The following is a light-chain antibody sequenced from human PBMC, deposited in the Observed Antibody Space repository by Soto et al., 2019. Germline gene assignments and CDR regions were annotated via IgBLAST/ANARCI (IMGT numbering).Light chain of an antibody. CDR2: DAS. V-gene: IGKV1-33*01. Sequence: DIQMTQSPSSLSASVGDRVTITCQASQDISSYLNWYQHKPGKAPKLLIYDASILETGVPPRFSGSGSGTHFTFTISGLQPEDVAAYYCQYCDYLPIFGPGTPVDFK. J-gene: IGKJ3*01. CDR3: QYCDYLPI. CDR1: QDISSY.